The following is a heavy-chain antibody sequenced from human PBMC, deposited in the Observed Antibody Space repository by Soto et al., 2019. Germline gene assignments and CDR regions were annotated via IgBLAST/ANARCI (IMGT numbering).Heavy chain of an antibody. Sequence: QVQLVQSGAEVKKPGSSVKVSCKASGGTFSSYTISWVRQAPGQGLEWMGRIIPILRVTNYAQKFQGRVTFTADKSTSTAYMELSSLRSEDTAFYYCARSVQYCSGTSCYRFDPWGQGTLVTVSS. V-gene: IGHV1-69*02. D-gene: IGHD2-2*01. CDR1: GGTFSSYT. CDR2: IIPILRVT. CDR3: ARSVQYCSGTSCYRFDP. J-gene: IGHJ5*02.